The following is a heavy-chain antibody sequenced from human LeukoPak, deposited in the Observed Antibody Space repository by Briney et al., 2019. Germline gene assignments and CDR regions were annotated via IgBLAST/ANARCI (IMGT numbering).Heavy chain of an antibody. CDR2: IRFDGSNK. J-gene: IGHJ4*02. CDR3: AKGSRGDFWSGYYSDLFDY. V-gene: IGHV3-30*02. D-gene: IGHD3-3*01. Sequence: GGSLRLSCAASGFSFSTYGIHWVRQAPGKGLEWVAFIRFDGSNKYYADSVKGRFTISRDNSKNTLYLQMNSLRAEDTAVYYCAKGSRGDFWSGYYSDLFDYWGQGTLVTVSS. CDR1: GFSFSTYG.